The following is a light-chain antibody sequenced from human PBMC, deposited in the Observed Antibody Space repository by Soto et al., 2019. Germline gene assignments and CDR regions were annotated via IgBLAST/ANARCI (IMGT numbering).Light chain of an antibody. CDR2: AVS. CDR1: SNDVGGYNF. V-gene: IGLV2-14*01. J-gene: IGLJ2*01. CDR3: SSYTSSSTLV. Sequence: QSALTQPASVSGSPGQSITISCTGSSNDVGGYNFVSWYQQHPGEAPKLMIYAVSNRPSGVSNRFSGSKSGNTASLTISGLHTEDEADYYCSSYTSSSTLVFGGGTKLTVL.